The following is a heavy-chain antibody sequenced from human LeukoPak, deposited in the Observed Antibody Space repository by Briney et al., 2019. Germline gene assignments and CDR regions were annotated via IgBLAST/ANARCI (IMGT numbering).Heavy chain of an antibody. CDR1: GFTFEDYS. Sequence: PGGSLRLSCAASGFTFEDYSMHWVRQAPGKGLEWVSLISWDGGSTYYADSVKGRFTISRDNNKNSLFLQMNSLRTEDTALYYCAKVRDGHNYFFDYWGQGTLVTVSS. V-gene: IGHV3-43*01. D-gene: IGHD5-24*01. CDR3: AKVRDGHNYFFDY. CDR2: ISWDGGST. J-gene: IGHJ4*02.